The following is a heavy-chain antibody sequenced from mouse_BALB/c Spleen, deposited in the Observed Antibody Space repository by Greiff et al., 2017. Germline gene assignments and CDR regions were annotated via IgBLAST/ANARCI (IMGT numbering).Heavy chain of an antibody. J-gene: IGHJ3*01. CDR3: ARGAGTWFAY. CDR2: IDPANGNT. V-gene: IGHV14-3*02. CDR1: GFNIKDTY. Sequence: EVQLKQSGAEVVKPGASVKLSCTASGFNIKDTYMHWVKQRPEQGLEWIGRIDPANGNTKYDPKFQGKATITADTSSNTAYLQFSSLTSEDTAVYYCARGAGTWFAYWGQGTLVTVSA.